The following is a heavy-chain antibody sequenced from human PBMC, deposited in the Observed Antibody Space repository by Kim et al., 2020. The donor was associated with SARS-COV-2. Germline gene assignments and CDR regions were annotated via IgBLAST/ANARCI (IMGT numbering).Heavy chain of an antibody. Sequence: SETLSLTCTVSGGSFSSSSYYWGWIRQPPGKGLEWIGSIYYSGSTYYNPSLKSRVTISVDTSKNQFSLKLSSVTAADTAVYYCARHQRGYVIFDYWGQGTLVTVSS. J-gene: IGHJ4*02. CDR2: IYYSGST. D-gene: IGHD5-18*01. CDR3: ARHQRGYVIFDY. V-gene: IGHV4-39*07. CDR1: GGSFSSSSYY.